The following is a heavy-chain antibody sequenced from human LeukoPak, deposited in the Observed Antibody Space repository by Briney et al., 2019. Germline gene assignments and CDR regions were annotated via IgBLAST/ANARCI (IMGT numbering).Heavy chain of an antibody. Sequence: GGSLRLSCAASGFTFSSYWMSWVRQAPGKGLEWVANIKQDGSEKYYVDSVKGRFTISRDNAKNSLYLQMNSLRAEDTAVYYCERDSMIVVVIGAFGIWGQGTMVTVSS. V-gene: IGHV3-7*01. D-gene: IGHD3-22*01. CDR2: IKQDGSEK. CDR3: ERDSMIVVVIGAFGI. CDR1: GFTFSSYW. J-gene: IGHJ3*02.